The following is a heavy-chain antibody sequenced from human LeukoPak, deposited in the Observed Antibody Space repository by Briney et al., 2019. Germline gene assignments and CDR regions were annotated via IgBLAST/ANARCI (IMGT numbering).Heavy chain of an antibody. CDR1: GFTFSSYA. D-gene: IGHD3-10*01. V-gene: IGHV3-30-3*01. J-gene: IGHJ6*03. CDR2: ISYDGSNK. CDR3: ASRAVGGYYYYYMDV. Sequence: TGGSLRLSCAASGFTFSSYAMHWVRQAPGKGLEWVAVISYDGSNKYYADSVKGRFTISRDNSKNTLYLQMNSLRAEDTAVYYCASRAVGGYYYYYMDVWGKGTTVTVSS.